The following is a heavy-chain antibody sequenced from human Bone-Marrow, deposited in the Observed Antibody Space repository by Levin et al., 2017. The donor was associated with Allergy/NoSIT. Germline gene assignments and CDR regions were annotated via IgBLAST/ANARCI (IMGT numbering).Heavy chain of an antibody. Sequence: SGPTLVKPTQTLMVTCSFSGFSLTTRGVRVNWIRQPPGKALEWLARIDWDGDKFYSTSLRTRLTISKDTSKNQVVLTMTNMDPVDKGPYCCARTNTPTSDSLPGEYSSNYGLDVWGQGTTVTVSS. CDR2: IDWDGDK. CDR3: ARTNTPTSDSLPGEYSSNYGLDV. J-gene: IGHJ6*02. D-gene: IGHD3-9*01. CDR1: GFSLTTRGVR. V-gene: IGHV2-70*04.